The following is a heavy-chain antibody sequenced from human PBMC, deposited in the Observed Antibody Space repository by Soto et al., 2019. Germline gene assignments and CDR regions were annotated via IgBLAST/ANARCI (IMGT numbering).Heavy chain of an antibody. CDR2: IYYSGST. V-gene: IGHV4-39*01. J-gene: IGHJ6*03. D-gene: IGHD3-9*01. Sequence: SPTLSLTCTVSGGSISSSSYYWGWIRQPPGKGLEWIGSIYYSGSTYYNPSLKSRVTISVDTSKNQFSLKLSSVTAADTAVYYCAGGHDILTGYQPYYYYYYMDVWGKGTTVTVSS. CDR1: GGSISSSSYY. CDR3: AGGHDILTGYQPYYYYYYMDV.